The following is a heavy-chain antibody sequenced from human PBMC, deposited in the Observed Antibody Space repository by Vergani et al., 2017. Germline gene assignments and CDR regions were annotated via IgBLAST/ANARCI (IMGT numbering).Heavy chain of an antibody. D-gene: IGHD6-13*01. CDR2: IYYSGST. J-gene: IGHJ4*02. V-gene: IGHV4-30-4*01. CDR3: ARENQQQQPEYYFDY. Sequence: QVQLQESGPGLVKPSQTLSLTCTVSGGSISSGDYYWSWIRQPPGKGPEWIGYIYYSGSTYYNPSLKSRVTMSVDTSKNQFSLKLSSVTAADTAVYYCARENQQQQPEYYFDYWGQGTLVTVSS. CDR1: GGSISSGDYY.